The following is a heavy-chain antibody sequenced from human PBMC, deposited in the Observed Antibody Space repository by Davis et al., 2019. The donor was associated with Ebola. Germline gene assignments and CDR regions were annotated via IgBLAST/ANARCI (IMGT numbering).Heavy chain of an antibody. V-gene: IGHV2-5*02. D-gene: IGHD2-15*01. J-gene: IGHJ4*01. CDR3: AHSLGVLVVAATDYYFDH. CDR1: GFSLSAAGVA. CDR2: IYWDDDK. Sequence: SGPTLVKPTETLTLTCTFSGFSLSAAGVAVAWIRQPPGKALEWLALIYWDDDKRYSPSLKSRLTITKDTSKNQVVLTMSNMDPVDTATYYCAHSLGVLVVAATDYYFDHWGQGTLVTVSS.